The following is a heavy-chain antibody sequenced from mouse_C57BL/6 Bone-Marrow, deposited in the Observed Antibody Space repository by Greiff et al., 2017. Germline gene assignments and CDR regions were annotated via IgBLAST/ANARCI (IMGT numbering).Heavy chain of an antibody. D-gene: IGHD1-1*01. J-gene: IGHJ1*03. CDR1: GYTFTNYW. CDR2: IYPGGGYT. Sequence: QVQLQQSGAELVRPGTSVKMSCKASGYTFTNYWIGWAQQRPGHGLEWIGDIYPGGGYTNYNEYFKGHAILTADKSSSTAYMQFSSLTSEDAAIYYGAGSSAWWYFDVWGKGTTVTVSS. V-gene: IGHV1-63*01. CDR3: AGSSAWWYFDV.